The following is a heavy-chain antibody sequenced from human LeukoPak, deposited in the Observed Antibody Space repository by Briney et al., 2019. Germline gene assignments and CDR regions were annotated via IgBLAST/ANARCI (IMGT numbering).Heavy chain of an antibody. D-gene: IGHD2/OR15-2a*01. Sequence: PGGSLRLSCAASGFTFSNYAMSWVRRDPGKGVEWVSTISGSGGTTNYGDSVKGRFTISRDNSKNTVSLQVNSLSAEDTAVYYCAKGRYCDSSTCAYHGLDVWGQGTTVTVSS. CDR1: GFTFSNYA. CDR2: ISGSGGTT. CDR3: AKGRYCDSSTCAYHGLDV. J-gene: IGHJ6*02. V-gene: IGHV3-23*01.